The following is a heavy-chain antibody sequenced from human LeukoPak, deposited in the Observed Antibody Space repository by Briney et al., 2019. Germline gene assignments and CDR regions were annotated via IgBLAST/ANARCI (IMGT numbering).Heavy chain of an antibody. J-gene: IGHJ3*01. D-gene: IGHD1-14*01. CDR3: ARERGIRNAFDF. CDR1: GFTFSSYW. Sequence: PGGSLRLSCAASGFTFSSYWMSWVRQAPGKGLEWVANIKQDGSEKYYVDSVKGRFTISRDNAENSLYLQMDSLRAEDTAVYYCARERGIRNAFDFWGQGTMVTVSS. CDR2: IKQDGSEK. V-gene: IGHV3-7*01.